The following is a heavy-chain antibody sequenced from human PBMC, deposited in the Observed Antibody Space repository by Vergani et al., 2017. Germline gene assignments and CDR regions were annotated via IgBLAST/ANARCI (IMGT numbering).Heavy chain of an antibody. D-gene: IGHD3-3*01. CDR1: GFTFSSYW. CDR2: INSDGSST. J-gene: IGHJ6*02. V-gene: IGHV3-74*01. CDR3: ASGYYDFWSGYYDYYYYGMDV. Sequence: EVQLVESGGGLVQPGGSLRLSCAASGFTFSSYWMHWVRQAPGKGLVWVSRINSDGSSTSYADSVKGRFTISRDNAKNTLYLQMNSLRAEDTAVYYCASGYYDFWSGYYDYYYYGMDVWGQGTTVTVSS.